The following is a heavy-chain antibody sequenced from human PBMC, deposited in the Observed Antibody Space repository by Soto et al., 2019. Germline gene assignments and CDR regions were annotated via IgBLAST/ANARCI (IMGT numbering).Heavy chain of an antibody. CDR2: IYPGDSDT. CDR3: ATLRTGYYDRSSNYYYYGMDV. D-gene: IGHD3-22*01. Sequence: GESLNISCKGSGYSFTNYWIGWVRQMPGKGLEWMGIIYPGDSDTRHSPSFQGQVTISADKSISTAYLQWSSLKASDTAMYYCATLRTGYYDRSSNYYYYGMDVWGKGTTVTAPQ. CDR1: GYSFTNYW. J-gene: IGHJ6*04. V-gene: IGHV5-51*01.